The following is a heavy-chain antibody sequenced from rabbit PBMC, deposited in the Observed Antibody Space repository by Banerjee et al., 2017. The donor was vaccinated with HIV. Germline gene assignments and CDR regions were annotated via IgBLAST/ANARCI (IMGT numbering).Heavy chain of an antibody. CDR3: ARDGVGGGWGEYDL. CDR2: INTSSGNT. V-gene: IGHV1S40*01. D-gene: IGHD4-1*01. CDR1: GFSFSSSYY. J-gene: IGHJ4*01. Sequence: QSLEESGGDLVKPGASLTLTCTASGFSFSSSYYIHWVRQAPGKGLEWIACINTSSGNTVYASWAKGRFTISKTSSTTVTLQMTSLTAADTATYFCARDGVGGGWGEYDLWGPGTLVTVS.